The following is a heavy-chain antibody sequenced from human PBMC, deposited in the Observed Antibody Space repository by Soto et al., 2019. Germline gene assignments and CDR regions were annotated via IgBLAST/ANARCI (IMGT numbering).Heavy chain of an antibody. CDR1: GDTFTSYY. CDR2: INPHGGST. Sequence: ASVKVSCKAPGDTFTSYYLNWVRQPPGQGLECMGVINPHGGSTKYAQKFQGRITMTRDTSRSTVYMELSSLRSDDTAIYYCARSSGGNFGIIIEGSNWFDPWGQGTLVTVSS. J-gene: IGHJ5*02. V-gene: IGHV1-46*01. CDR3: ARSSGGNFGIIIEGSNWFDP. D-gene: IGHD3-3*01.